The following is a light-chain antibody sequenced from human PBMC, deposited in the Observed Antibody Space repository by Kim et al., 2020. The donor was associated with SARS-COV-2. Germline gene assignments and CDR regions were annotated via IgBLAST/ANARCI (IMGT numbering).Light chain of an antibody. CDR1: SLRRYY. CDR2: GKN. Sequence: SSELTQDPAVSVALGQTVRITCQGDSLRRYYASWYQQKPGQAPVLVIYGKNNRPSGIPDRFSGSSSGNTASLTITGAQAEDEADYYFNSRDSSGNHLRVF. J-gene: IGLJ1*01. V-gene: IGLV3-19*01. CDR3: NSRDSSGNHLRV.